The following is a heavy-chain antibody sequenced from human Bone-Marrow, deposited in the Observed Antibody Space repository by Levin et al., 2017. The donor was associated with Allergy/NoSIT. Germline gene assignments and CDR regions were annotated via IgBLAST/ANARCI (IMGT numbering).Heavy chain of an antibody. CDR2: ISGNGAYA. CDR3: ARPLRQLVREFDN. D-gene: IGHD6-6*01. J-gene: IGHJ4*02. CDR1: GFTFGNHY. Sequence: PGGSLRLSCAASGFTFGNHYMSWVRQAPGKGLEWVSYISGNGAYANYPDSVRGRFTISRDNARNSLYLEMNSLRAEDTAVYYCARPLRQLVREFDNWGQGTLVTVSS. V-gene: IGHV3/OR16-9*01.